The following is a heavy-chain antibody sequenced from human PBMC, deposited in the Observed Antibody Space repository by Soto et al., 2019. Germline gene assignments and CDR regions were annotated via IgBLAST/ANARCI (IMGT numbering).Heavy chain of an antibody. V-gene: IGHV3-30*18. D-gene: IGHD3-22*01. J-gene: IGHJ6*02. CDR3: AKALPTTTNYYDSSGYYYLDGMDV. CDR1: GFSFSSYG. Sequence: PGGSLRLYCAASGFSFSSYGMHWVRQAPGQGLEWVAVISYDGSNKYYADSVKGRFTISRDNSKNTLYLQMNSLRAEDTAVYYCAKALPTTTNYYDSSGYYYLDGMDVWGQGTTVTVSS. CDR2: ISYDGSNK.